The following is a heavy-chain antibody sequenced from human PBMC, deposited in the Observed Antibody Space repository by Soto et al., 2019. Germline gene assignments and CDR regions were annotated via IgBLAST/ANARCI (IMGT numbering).Heavy chain of an antibody. CDR2: IIPIFGTA. Sequence: ASVKVSCKASGGTFSSYAISWVRQAPGQGLEWMGGIIPIFGTANYAQKFQGRVTITADESTSTAYMELSSLRSEDTAVYYCARPYNYYYDSSGSFDYWGQGTLVTVSS. CDR1: GGTFSSYA. J-gene: IGHJ4*02. V-gene: IGHV1-69*13. D-gene: IGHD3-22*01. CDR3: ARPYNYYYDSSGSFDY.